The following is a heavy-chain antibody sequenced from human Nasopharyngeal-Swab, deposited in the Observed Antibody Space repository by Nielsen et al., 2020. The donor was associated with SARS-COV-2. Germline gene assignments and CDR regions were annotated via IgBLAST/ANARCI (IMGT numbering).Heavy chain of an antibody. CDR2: ISYDGSNK. Sequence: VRQAPGKGLEWVAVISYDGSNKYYADSVKGRFTISRDNSKNTLYLQMNSLRAEDTAVYYCARDPRGLWDSYGMDVWGQGTTVTDSS. D-gene: IGHD1-26*01. V-gene: IGHV3-30*04. J-gene: IGHJ6*02. CDR3: ARDPRGLWDSYGMDV.